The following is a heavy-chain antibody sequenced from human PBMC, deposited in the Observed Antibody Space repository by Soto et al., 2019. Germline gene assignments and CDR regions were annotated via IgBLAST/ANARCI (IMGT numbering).Heavy chain of an antibody. V-gene: IGHV1-3*01. Sequence: VKVSCKASGFSFIDYSILWVRQAPGQSLEWLGWINAGNGNTKYSHKFQDRVTITSDTSATTTYMELRSLRSEDTAVFYCARSAKKTWLPDFWGQGTMVTVYS. CDR2: INAGNGNT. D-gene: IGHD5-12*01. CDR1: GFSFIDYS. J-gene: IGHJ1*01. CDR3: ARSAKKTWLPDF.